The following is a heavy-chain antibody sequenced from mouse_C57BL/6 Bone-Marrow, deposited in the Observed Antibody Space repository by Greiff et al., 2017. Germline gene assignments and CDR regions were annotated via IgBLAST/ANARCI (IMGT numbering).Heavy chain of an antibody. CDR3: AGLGFAY. V-gene: IGHV1-50*01. CDR1: GYTFTSYW. Sequence: QVQLQQSGAELVKPGASVKLSCKASGYTFTSYWMQWVKQRPGQGLEWIGEIDPSDSYTNYNQKFKGKATLTVDTSSSTAYMQLSSLTSEDSAVYDCAGLGFAYWGQGTLVTVSA. CDR2: IDPSDSYT. J-gene: IGHJ3*01.